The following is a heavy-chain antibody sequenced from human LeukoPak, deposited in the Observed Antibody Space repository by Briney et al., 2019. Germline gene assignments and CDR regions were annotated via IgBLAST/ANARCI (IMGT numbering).Heavy chain of an antibody. Sequence: SVKVSCKASGGTFSSYAISWVRQAPGQGLEWMGRIIPILGIANYAQKFQGRVTITADKSTSTAYMELSSLRSEDTAVYYCARDAPIAAAGIGGNPPGEKDYRGQGTLVTVSS. CDR2: IIPILGIA. D-gene: IGHD6-13*01. CDR1: GGTFSSYA. CDR3: ARDAPIAAAGIGGNPPGEKDY. J-gene: IGHJ4*02. V-gene: IGHV1-69*04.